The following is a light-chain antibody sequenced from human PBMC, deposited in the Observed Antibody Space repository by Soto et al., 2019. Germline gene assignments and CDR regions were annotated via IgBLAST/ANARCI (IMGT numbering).Light chain of an antibody. CDR1: SSDVGSYNY. Sequence: QSALTQPASVSGSPGQSITISCTGTSSDVGSYNYVSWYQQHPGKAPKLMIYEVSNRPSGVSNRFSGSKSGNTASLTISGLQAEDEADYYCSSYTSSYVFGTGTKLTVL. J-gene: IGLJ1*01. V-gene: IGLV2-14*01. CDR3: SSYTSSYV. CDR2: EVS.